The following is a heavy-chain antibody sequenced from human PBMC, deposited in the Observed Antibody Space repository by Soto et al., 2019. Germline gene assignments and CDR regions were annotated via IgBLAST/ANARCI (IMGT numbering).Heavy chain of an antibody. CDR3: ARSVRYFDWSWVY. V-gene: IGHV4-4*07. D-gene: IGHD3-9*01. CDR2: VYSSGST. Sequence: QVQLQESGPGLVKPSETLSLTCTVSGGSISSYYWSWIRQPAGKGLEWIGRVYSSGSTNFNPSLQIRVTMSVATSKNQFSLKLSSVTAADTAVYFCARSVRYFDWSWVYWGQGTLVTVSS. CDR1: GGSISSYY. J-gene: IGHJ4*02.